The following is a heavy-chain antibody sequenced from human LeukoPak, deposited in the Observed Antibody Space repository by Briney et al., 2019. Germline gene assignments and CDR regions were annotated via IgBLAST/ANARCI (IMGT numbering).Heavy chain of an antibody. CDR3: ARLYSGSYIY. V-gene: IGHV4-38-2*02. CDR1: GYSITSGYY. D-gene: IGHD1-26*01. Sequence: PSETLSLTCTVSGYSITSGYYWGWIRQPPGKGLEWIGSIYHTGSTYYNPSLKSRVTISVDTSKNQFSLKLRSVTAADTAVYYCARLYSGSYIYWGQGTLVTVSS. CDR2: IYHTGST. J-gene: IGHJ4*02.